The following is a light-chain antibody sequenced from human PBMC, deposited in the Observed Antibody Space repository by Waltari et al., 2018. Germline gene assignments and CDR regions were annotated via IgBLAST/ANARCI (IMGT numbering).Light chain of an antibody. J-gene: IGLJ1*01. CDR2: QDT. CDR1: TLGDKY. V-gene: IGLV3-1*01. Sequence: SYELTQPPSVSVSPGQTASITCSGDTLGDKYACWYQQKPGQSPVLVIYQDTKRPSGIPERFSGSKSGNTATLTISGTQAMDEADYYCQAWDSRTYVFGTGTKVTVL. CDR3: QAWDSRTYV.